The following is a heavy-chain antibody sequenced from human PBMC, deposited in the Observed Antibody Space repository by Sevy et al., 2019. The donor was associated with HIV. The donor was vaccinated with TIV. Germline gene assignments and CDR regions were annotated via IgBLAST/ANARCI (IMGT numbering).Heavy chain of an antibody. V-gene: IGHV3-23*01. D-gene: IGHD3-22*01. J-gene: IGHJ4*02. CDR1: GFTFSSYA. Sequence: GGSLRLSCAASGFTFSSYAMSWVRQAPDKGLEWVSAFSGSGGSTDYADSVKGRFTISRDNSKNTLYLQMNSLRAEDTAVYYCAKVDSSGYYSVSGFDYWGQGTLVTVSS. CDR2: FSGSGGST. CDR3: AKVDSSGYYSVSGFDY.